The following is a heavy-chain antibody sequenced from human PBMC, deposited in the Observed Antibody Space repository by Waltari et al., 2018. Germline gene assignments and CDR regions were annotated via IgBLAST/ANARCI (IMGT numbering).Heavy chain of an antibody. CDR3: ARVCNVRGCPRRWFDP. Sequence: QVQLQQWGAGLLKPSATLSLTCAVYGGSFSGYYWSWIRQPPGKGLEWIGEINHSGSTNYNPSLKSRVTISVDTSKNQFSLKLSSVTAADTAVYYCARVCNVRGCPRRWFDPWGQGTLVTVSS. V-gene: IGHV4-34*01. CDR2: INHSGST. D-gene: IGHD6-19*01. CDR1: GGSFSGYY. J-gene: IGHJ5*02.